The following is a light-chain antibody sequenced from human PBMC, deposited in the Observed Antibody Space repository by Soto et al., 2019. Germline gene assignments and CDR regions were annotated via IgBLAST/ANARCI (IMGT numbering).Light chain of an antibody. CDR1: SSDVGGYNY. CDR3: CSYAGSYVV. Sequence: QSVLTQPRSVAGSPGPSVTISCTGTSSDVGGYNYVSWYQQHPGKAPKLMIYDVSKRPSGVPDRFSGSKSGNTASLTISGLRAEDEADYYCCSYAGSYVVFGGGSKLTVL. J-gene: IGLJ2*01. CDR2: DVS. V-gene: IGLV2-11*01.